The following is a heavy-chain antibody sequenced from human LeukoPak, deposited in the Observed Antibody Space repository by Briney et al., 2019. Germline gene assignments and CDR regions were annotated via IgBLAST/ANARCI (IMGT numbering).Heavy chain of an antibody. CDR1: GGSISSGDYY. Sequence: PSETLSLTCTVSGGSISSGDYYWSWIRQPAGKGLEWIGRIYTSGSTNYNPSLKSRVTMSVDTSKNQFSLKLSSVTAADTAVYYCARAERYYYGSGSLDYWGQGTLVTVSS. CDR3: ARAERYYYGSGSLDY. CDR2: IYTSGST. J-gene: IGHJ4*02. V-gene: IGHV4-61*02. D-gene: IGHD3-10*01.